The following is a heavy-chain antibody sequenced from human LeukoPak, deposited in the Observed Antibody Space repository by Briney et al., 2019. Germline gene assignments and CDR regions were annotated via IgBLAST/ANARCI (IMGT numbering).Heavy chain of an antibody. CDR2: ISWNSGSI. D-gene: IGHD3-22*01. Sequence: PGRSLRLSCAASGFTFVDYAMHWVRQAPGKGLEWVSGISWNSGSIGYADSVKGRFTISRDNAKNSLYLQMNSLRAEDTALYYCAKEAYYYDSSGYYQNAEYFQHWGQGTLVTVSS. CDR3: AKEAYYYDSSGYYQNAEYFQH. CDR1: GFTFVDYA. J-gene: IGHJ1*01. V-gene: IGHV3-9*01.